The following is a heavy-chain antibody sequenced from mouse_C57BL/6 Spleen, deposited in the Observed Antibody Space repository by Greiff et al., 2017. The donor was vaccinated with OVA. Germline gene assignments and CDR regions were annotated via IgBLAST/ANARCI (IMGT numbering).Heavy chain of an antibody. CDR2: IYPGSGST. V-gene: IGHV1-55*01. CDR1: GYTFTSYW. D-gene: IGHD3-2*02. CDR3: ARERGAAQAYYFDY. J-gene: IGHJ2*01. Sequence: QVQLQQSGAELVKPGASVKMSCKASGYTFTSYWITWVKQRPGQGLEWIGDIYPGSGSTNYNEKFKSKATLTVDTSSSTAYMQLSSLTSEDSAVYYCARERGAAQAYYFDYWGQGTTLTVSS.